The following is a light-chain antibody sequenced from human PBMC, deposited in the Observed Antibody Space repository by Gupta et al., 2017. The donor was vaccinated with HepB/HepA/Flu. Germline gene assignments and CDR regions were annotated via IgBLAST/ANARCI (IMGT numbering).Light chain of an antibody. CDR1: QSVSSY. J-gene: IGKJ4*01. CDR2: YAC. V-gene: IGKV3-11*01. CDR3: QRRSNRPPLT. Sequence: EIVLTQSPATLSSSVGDRVTLSCRASQSVSSYLAWSQLKPCPPPRHLIFYACNRATGPPTRWSGRGSGTDFTLTISSLGPEDHAVYYFQRRSNRPPLTFGGGTKVEI.